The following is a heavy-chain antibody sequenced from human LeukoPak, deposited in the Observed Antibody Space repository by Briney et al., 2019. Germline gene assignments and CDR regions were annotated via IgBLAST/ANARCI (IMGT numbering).Heavy chain of an antibody. CDR3: AREPHDYTMYFFDY. CDR1: GFTFSDHY. J-gene: IGHJ4*02. V-gene: IGHV3-11*04. CDR2: ISASGSTI. Sequence: GGSLRLSCAASGFTFSDHYMSWIRQAPGKGLEWVSYISASGSTIYYADSVKGRFPISRDNTKNSLYLQMNSLRAEDTAVYYCAREPHDYTMYFFDYWGQGTLVTVSS. D-gene: IGHD4-11*01.